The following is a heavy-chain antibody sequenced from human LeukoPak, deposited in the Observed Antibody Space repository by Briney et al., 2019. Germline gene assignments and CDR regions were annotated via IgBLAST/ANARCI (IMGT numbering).Heavy chain of an antibody. CDR1: GGSISSYY. CDR2: IYYSGST. Sequence: SETLSPTCTVSGGSISSYYWSWIRQPPGKGLEWIGYIYYSGSTNYNPSLKSRVTISVDTSKNQFSLKLSSVTAADTAVYYCARGGDYVWGSYRYAWDYWGQGTLVTVSS. CDR3: ARGGDYVWGSYRYAWDY. J-gene: IGHJ4*02. V-gene: IGHV4-59*12. D-gene: IGHD3-16*02.